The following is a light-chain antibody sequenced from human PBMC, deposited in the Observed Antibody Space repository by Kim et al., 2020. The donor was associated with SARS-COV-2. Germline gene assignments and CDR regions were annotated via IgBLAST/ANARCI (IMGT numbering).Light chain of an antibody. CDR2: DVS. Sequence: GQSVTITCTGTSSDVCGYNYVSWYQQHPGKAAKLMIYDVSKRPSGVPDRFSGSKSGNTASLTISGLQAEDEADYYCCSYAGSYTFVFGTGTKVTVL. J-gene: IGLJ1*01. CDR1: SSDVCGYNY. CDR3: CSYAGSYTFV. V-gene: IGLV2-11*01.